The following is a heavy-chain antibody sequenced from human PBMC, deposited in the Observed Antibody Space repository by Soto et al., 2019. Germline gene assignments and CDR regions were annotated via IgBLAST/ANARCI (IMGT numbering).Heavy chain of an antibody. V-gene: IGHV1-69*01. Sequence: QLVQSGAEVKKPDSSVKVSCKASESIFTKSGVTWVRQAPGQGLEWMGGMNPTVGTTHYAQRFQGRLTIYVDESRTTVNMGLSNLTPDDTAVYYCARLWSDCGGGTCSGSFWGQGTLVTVSS. J-gene: IGHJ4*02. CDR1: ESIFTKSG. D-gene: IGHD2-15*01. CDR2: MNPTVGTT. CDR3: ARLWSDCGGGTCSGSF.